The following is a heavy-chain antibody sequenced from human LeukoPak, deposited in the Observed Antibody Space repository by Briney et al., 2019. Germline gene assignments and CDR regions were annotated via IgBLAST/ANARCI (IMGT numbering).Heavy chain of an antibody. V-gene: IGHV3-11*01. D-gene: IGHD5-24*01. J-gene: IGHJ3*02. CDR1: GFTFSDYY. Sequence: GGSLRLSFAASGFTFSDYYMSWIRQAPGKGLEWVSYISSSGGTIYYADSVKGRFTISRDNAKNSLYLQMNSLRAEDTPVYYCARDARRWLQYDAFDIWGQGTMVTVSS. CDR2: ISSSGGTI. CDR3: ARDARRWLQYDAFDI.